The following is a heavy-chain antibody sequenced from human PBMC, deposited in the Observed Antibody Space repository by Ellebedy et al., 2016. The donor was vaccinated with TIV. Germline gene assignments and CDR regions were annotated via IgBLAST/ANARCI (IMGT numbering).Heavy chain of an antibody. CDR1: GGSFSSSSRTY. Sequence: SETLSLTXSVSGGSFSSSSRTYYSWIRQPAGRPLEYIGRVYIGGSTNYSPSLRSRVTMSVDPSKNQFYLKLSSVTAADTAVYYCARDRGTLVRGVSYYYGMDVWGQGTTVTVSS. CDR2: VYIGGST. D-gene: IGHD3-10*01. V-gene: IGHV4-61*10. J-gene: IGHJ6*02. CDR3: ARDRGTLVRGVSYYYGMDV.